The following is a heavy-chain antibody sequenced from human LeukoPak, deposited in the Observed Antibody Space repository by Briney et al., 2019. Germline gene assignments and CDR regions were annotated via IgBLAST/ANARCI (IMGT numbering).Heavy chain of an antibody. CDR2: IKQDGSEK. CDR1: GFSFSSYW. Sequence: GGSLRLSCEASGFSFSSYWMTWVRQAPGKGLEWVANIKQDGSEKYYVDSVEGRFTISRDNAKISVFLQMNSLRAEDTAVYYCAREDYYGSGNYVAWGGAFDVWGRGTTVTVSS. CDR3: AREDYYGSGNYVAWGGAFDV. V-gene: IGHV3-7*01. J-gene: IGHJ3*01. D-gene: IGHD3-10*01.